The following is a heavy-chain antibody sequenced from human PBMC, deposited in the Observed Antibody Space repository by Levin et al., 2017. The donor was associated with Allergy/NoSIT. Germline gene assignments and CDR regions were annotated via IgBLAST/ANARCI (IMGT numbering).Heavy chain of an antibody. Sequence: PGGSLRLSCAASGFTFSGYTLNWVRQAPGKGLEWVSSISSSSTYIYYADSLKGRFTISRDDAKNSLSLQMNSLRDEDTAVYYCASAGSDDTLEIWGQGTMVTVSS. CDR1: GFTFSGYT. CDR3: ASAGSDDTLEI. D-gene: IGHD3-9*01. V-gene: IGHV3-21*01. J-gene: IGHJ3*02. CDR2: ISSSSTYI.